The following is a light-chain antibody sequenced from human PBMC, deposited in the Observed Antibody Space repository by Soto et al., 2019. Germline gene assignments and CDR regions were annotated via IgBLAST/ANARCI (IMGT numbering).Light chain of an antibody. Sequence: QSVLTQPPSVSGAPGQRVTISCTGSSSNIGAGYDIHWYQQVPGTAPKLLIYGNNNRPSGVPDRFSGSKSGTSASLAITGLQAEDEADYYCQSYDSSLSGVVFGGGTKRTV. J-gene: IGLJ2*01. CDR1: SSNIGAGYD. V-gene: IGLV1-40*01. CDR2: GNN. CDR3: QSYDSSLSGVV.